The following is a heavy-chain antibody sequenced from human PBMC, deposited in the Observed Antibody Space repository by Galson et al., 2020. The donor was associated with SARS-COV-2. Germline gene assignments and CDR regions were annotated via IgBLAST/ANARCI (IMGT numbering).Heavy chain of an antibody. J-gene: IGHJ4*02. CDR3: ARTKRGYYDSSGYYNPFYYFDY. V-gene: IGHV3-30*04. Sequence: GGSLRLSCAASGFTFSSYAMHWVRQAPGKGLEWVGVISYDGSNKYYADSVKGRFTISRDNSKNTLYLQMNSLRAEDTAVYYCARTKRGYYDSSGYYNPFYYFDYWGQGTLVTVSS. D-gene: IGHD3-22*01. CDR2: ISYDGSNK. CDR1: GFTFSSYA.